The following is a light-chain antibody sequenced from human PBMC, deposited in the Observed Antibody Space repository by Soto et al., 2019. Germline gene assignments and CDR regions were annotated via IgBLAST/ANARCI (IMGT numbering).Light chain of an antibody. CDR3: QQSSYLFT. CDR2: DAS. CDR1: QSVGSS. Sequence: EIVFTQSAATLSLSPGERAALSCRVSQSVGSSLAWYQQKPGQAPRLLIYDASNRATGIPARFSGSGSGTDFTLTINSLETEDVAVYYCQQSSYLFTFGGGTKVDIK. V-gene: IGKV3-11*01. J-gene: IGKJ4*01.